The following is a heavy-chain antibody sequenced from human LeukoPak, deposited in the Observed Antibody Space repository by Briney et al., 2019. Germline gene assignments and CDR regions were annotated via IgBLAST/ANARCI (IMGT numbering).Heavy chain of an antibody. V-gene: IGHV3-33*06. Sequence: GRSLRLSCAASGFTFSSYGMHWVRQAPGKGLEWVAVIWYDGSNKYYADSEKGRFTISRDNSKNTLYLQMNSLRAEDTAVYYCAKDPDYGDYYFDYWGQGTLVTVSS. CDR2: IWYDGSNK. CDR1: GFTFSSYG. J-gene: IGHJ4*02. D-gene: IGHD4-17*01. CDR3: AKDPDYGDYYFDY.